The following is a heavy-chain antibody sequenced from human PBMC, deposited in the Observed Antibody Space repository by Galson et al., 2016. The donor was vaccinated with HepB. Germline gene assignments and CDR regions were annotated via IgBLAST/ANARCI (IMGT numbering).Heavy chain of an antibody. CDR3: ARSGANSVYGGRVIEYYYYCGMDV. CDR1: GFPFNIYS. D-gene: IGHD2-8*01. V-gene: IGHV3-21*01. J-gene: IGHJ6*02. Sequence: SLRLSCAASGFPFNIYSMNWVRQAPEKGLEWVSSITSSSGYIYYADSLKGRFTISRDNAKNSLYLQMNSLRAEDTAVYYCARSGANSVYGGRVIEYYYYCGMDVWGQGTTVTVSS. CDR2: ITSSSGYI.